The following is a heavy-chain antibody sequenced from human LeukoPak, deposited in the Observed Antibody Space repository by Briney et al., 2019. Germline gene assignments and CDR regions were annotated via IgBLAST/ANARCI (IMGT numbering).Heavy chain of an antibody. CDR2: INHSGGS. CDR3: ARTQPLLETGTTSSFHY. D-gene: IGHD1-7*01. Sequence: SETLSLTCAVYVGSFSGHYWNWIRQPPGKGLEWIGEINHSGGSNYNPSLKSRVAISVDTSKNQFSLKLSSVTAADTAVYYCARTQPLLETGTTSSFHYWGQGTLVTVSS. CDR1: VGSFSGHY. V-gene: IGHV4-34*01. J-gene: IGHJ4*02.